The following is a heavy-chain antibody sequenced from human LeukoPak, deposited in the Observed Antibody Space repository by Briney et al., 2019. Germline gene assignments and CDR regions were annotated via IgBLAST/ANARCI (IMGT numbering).Heavy chain of an antibody. Sequence: PGGSLRLSCAASGFTFSSYEMNWVRQAPGKGLEWVSYISSSGSTIYYADSVKGRFTISRDNAKNSLHLQMNSLRAEDTAVYYCARDGSNYDFWSGYSSFDYWGQGTLVTVSS. V-gene: IGHV3-48*03. CDR1: GFTFSSYE. J-gene: IGHJ4*02. CDR2: ISSSGSTI. CDR3: ARDGSNYDFWSGYSSFDY. D-gene: IGHD3-3*01.